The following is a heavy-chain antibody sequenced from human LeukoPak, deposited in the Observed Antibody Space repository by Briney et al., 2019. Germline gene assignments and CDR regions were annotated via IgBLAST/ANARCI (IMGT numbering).Heavy chain of an antibody. CDR1: GFKFDDYG. CDR2: INWNGRST. CDR3: ARGATGTTFDY. D-gene: IGHD1-1*01. J-gene: IGHJ4*02. V-gene: IGHV3-20*04. Sequence: GGSLRLSCAACGFKFDDYGMRWLGQAPGKGLEWVSGINWNGRSTTYADSVKGRFTISRDNAKNSLSLQMNSLRAEDTALYYCARGATGTTFDYWGQGTLVTVSS.